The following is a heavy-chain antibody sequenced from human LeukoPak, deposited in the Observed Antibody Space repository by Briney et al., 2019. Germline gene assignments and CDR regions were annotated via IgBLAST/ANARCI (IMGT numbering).Heavy chain of an antibody. CDR3: AKDLQYGAGYNWFDP. CDR2: ISYDGSNK. D-gene: IGHD4-17*01. Sequence: GRSLRLSCAASGFTFSSYGMHWVRQAPGKGLEWVAVISYDGSNKYYADSVKGRFTISRDNSKDTLYLQMNSLRAEDTAVYYCAKDLQYGAGYNWFDPWGQGTLVTVSS. V-gene: IGHV3-30*18. CDR1: GFTFSSYG. J-gene: IGHJ5*02.